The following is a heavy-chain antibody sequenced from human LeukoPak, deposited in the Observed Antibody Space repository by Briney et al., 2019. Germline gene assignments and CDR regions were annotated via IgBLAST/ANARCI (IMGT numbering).Heavy chain of an antibody. Sequence: SVKVSCKASGGTFSSCAISWVRQAPGQGLERMGGIIPIFGTANYAQKFQGRVTITADESTSTAYMELSSLRSEDTAVYYCARGLNSGSYGYFDYWGQGTLVTVSS. CDR3: ARGLNSGSYGYFDY. D-gene: IGHD1-26*01. V-gene: IGHV1-69*13. CDR1: GGTFSSCA. CDR2: IIPIFGTA. J-gene: IGHJ4*02.